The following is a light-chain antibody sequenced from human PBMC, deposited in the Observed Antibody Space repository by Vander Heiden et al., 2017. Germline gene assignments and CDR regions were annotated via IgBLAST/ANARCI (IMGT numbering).Light chain of an antibody. V-gene: IGKV1-39*01. CDR2: AAS. Sequence: DIQMTPSPSSLSASVGDRVTITCRASQSISSYLNWYQQKPGKAPKLLIYAASSLQSGVPSRFSGSGSGTDFTLTISNLQPEDFATYYCQQSYSTLTFGGGTKVEIK. J-gene: IGKJ4*01. CDR1: QSISSY. CDR3: QQSYSTLT.